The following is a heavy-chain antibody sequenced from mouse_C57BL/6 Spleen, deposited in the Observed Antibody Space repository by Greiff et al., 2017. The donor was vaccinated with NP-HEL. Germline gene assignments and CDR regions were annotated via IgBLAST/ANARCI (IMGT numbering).Heavy chain of an antibody. D-gene: IGHD1-1*01. CDR1: GYTFTDYY. Sequence: VQLQQSGPELVKPGASVKISCKASGYTFTDYYMNWVKQSHGKSLEWIGDINPNNGGTSYNQKFKGKATLTVDKSSSTAYMELRSLTSEDSAVYYCARETSITTVVADYWGQGTTLTVSS. V-gene: IGHV1-26*01. CDR3: ARETSITTVVADY. J-gene: IGHJ2*01. CDR2: INPNNGGT.